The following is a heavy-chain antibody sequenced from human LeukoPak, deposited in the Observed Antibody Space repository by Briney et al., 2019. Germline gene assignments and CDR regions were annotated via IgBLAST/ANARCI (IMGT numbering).Heavy chain of an antibody. V-gene: IGHV3-11*05. D-gene: IGHD3-22*01. CDR2: ISSSSSYT. CDR1: GFTFSDHY. Sequence: PGGSLRLSCAASGFTFSDHYMSWVRQAPGKGLEWVSYISSSSSYTKYADSVKGRFTISRDNAKYSLYLQMNSLRVEDTAVYYCARGGGDSSGYYYVPDCWGQGTLVTVSS. CDR3: ARGGGDSSGYYYVPDC. J-gene: IGHJ4*02.